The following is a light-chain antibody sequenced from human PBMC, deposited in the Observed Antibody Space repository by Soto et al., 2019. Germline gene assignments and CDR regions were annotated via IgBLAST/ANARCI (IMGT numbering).Light chain of an antibody. CDR2: EGS. CDR3: CSFAGSSTPYV. CDR1: SSDVGSYNL. Sequence: QSALTQPASVSGSPGQSITISCTGTSSDVGSYNLVSWYQQHPGKAPKLMIYEGSKRPSGVSNRVSGSKSGNTASLTISWLQADDEADYYCCSFAGSSTPYVFGTGTKVTVL. V-gene: IGLV2-23*01. J-gene: IGLJ1*01.